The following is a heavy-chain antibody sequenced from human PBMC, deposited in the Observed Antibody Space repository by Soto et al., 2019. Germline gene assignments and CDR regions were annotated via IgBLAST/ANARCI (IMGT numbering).Heavy chain of an antibody. CDR1: GYTFTGYY. CDR2: INPNSGGT. CDR3: ARAARVCSGGSCYSDAHYYYGMDV. V-gene: IGHV1-2*02. D-gene: IGHD2-15*01. J-gene: IGHJ6*02. Sequence: ASVKVSCKASGYTFTGYYMHWVRQAPGQGLEWMGWINPNSGGTNYAQKFQGRVTMTRDTSISTAYIELSRLRSDDTAVYYCARAARVCSGGSCYSDAHYYYGMDVWGQGTTVTVSS.